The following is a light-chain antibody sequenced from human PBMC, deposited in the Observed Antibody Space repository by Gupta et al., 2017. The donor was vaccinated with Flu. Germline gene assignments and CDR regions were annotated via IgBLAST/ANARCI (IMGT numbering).Light chain of an antibody. CDR3: HRTDSHALCI. CDR1: QSISSY. V-gene: IGKV1-39*01. CDR2: AAS. Sequence: DIQMTQSPSSLSASVGDRVTITCRASQSISSYLNWYQQKPGEAPKLLIYAASSWQGGVPSRFSGSESGKDVTLTISSRQQEDFGPYYCHRTDSHALCIFGQGTKMEIK. J-gene: IGKJ2*04.